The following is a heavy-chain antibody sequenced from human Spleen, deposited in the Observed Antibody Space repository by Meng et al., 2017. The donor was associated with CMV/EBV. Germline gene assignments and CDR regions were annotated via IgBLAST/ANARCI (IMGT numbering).Heavy chain of an antibody. Sequence: GESLKISCVASGFSFSSYWMHWVRQGPGKGLVWVSRITADGTITSYADSVRGRFTISRDNAKNTLYLHMDSLTAEDTAMYDCARDATLPDYWGQGTLVTVSS. CDR2: ITADGTIT. V-gene: IGHV3-74*01. D-gene: IGHD2-2*01. CDR3: ARDATLPDY. CDR1: GFSFSSYW. J-gene: IGHJ4*02.